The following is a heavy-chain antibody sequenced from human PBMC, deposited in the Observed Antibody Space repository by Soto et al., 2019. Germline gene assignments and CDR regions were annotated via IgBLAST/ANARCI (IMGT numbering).Heavy chain of an antibody. Sequence: SETLSLTCTVAGRSMSISSYYWGWIRQPPGKGLEWIGSMYYSGNTYYNPSLKSRATISVDTSKNQFSLKLSSVTAADTAVYYCARHCPVRATGWFDTWGQETLVTVSS. J-gene: IGHJ5*02. CDR1: GRSMSISSYY. V-gene: IGHV4-39*01. D-gene: IGHD1-26*01. CDR2: MYYSGNT. CDR3: ARHCPVRATGWFDT.